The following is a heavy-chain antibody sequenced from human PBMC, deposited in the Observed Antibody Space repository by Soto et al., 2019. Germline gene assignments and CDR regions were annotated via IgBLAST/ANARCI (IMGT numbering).Heavy chain of an antibody. CDR1: GFTFSSYA. V-gene: IGHV3-64*01. D-gene: IGHD3-22*01. CDR3: VKEDASSGRAGTFHH. CDR2: ISSNGGST. Sequence: GGSLRLSCAASGFTFSSYAMHWVRQAPGKGLEYVSAISSNGGSTYYANSVKGRFTISRDNSKNTLSLQMDNLGADDTAVYYCVKEDASSGRAGTFHHWGQGTQVTVSS. J-gene: IGHJ1*01.